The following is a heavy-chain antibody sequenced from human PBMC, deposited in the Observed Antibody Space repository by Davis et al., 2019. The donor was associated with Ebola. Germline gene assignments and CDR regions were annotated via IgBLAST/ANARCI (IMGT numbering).Heavy chain of an antibody. CDR3: AKDIREPTILLLGGGMDV. CDR1: GFTFDDYT. Sequence: GESLKISCAASGFTFDDYTMHWVRQAPGKGLEWVSLISWDGGSTYYADSVKGRFTISRDNSKNSLYLQMNSLRTEDTALYYCAKDIREPTILLLGGGMDVWGQGTTVTVSS. CDR2: ISWDGGST. J-gene: IGHJ6*02. D-gene: IGHD3-22*01. V-gene: IGHV3-43*01.